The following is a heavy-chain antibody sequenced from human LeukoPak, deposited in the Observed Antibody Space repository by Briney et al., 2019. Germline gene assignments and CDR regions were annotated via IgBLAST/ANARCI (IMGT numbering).Heavy chain of an antibody. V-gene: IGHV1-2*02. J-gene: IGHJ4*02. Sequence: ASVKVSCKASGYTFTGYYMHWVRQAPGQGLEWMGWINPNSGGTNYAQKFQGRVTMTRDTSISTAYMELSRLRSDDTAVYYCATGYYYDSSGYYYGGIDYWGQGTLVPVSS. CDR3: ATGYYYDSSGYYYGGIDY. CDR2: INPNSGGT. CDR1: GYTFTGYY. D-gene: IGHD3-22*01.